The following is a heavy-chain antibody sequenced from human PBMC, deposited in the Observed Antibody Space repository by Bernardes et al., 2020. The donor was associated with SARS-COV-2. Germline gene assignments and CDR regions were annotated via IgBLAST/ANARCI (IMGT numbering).Heavy chain of an antibody. CDR1: GITFLNAR. Sequence: GGSLRLSRAASGITFLNARMSWVRQAPGKGLEWVGHVEKRSDGGASHYAAPVKGRFTISRDDSKNTLYLQMNGLNIEDTAVYYCIAGRMGTGDFDYWGQGTLVTVSS. V-gene: IGHV3-15*04. J-gene: IGHJ4*02. D-gene: IGHD7-27*01. CDR2: VEKRSDGGAS. CDR3: IAGRMGTGDFDY.